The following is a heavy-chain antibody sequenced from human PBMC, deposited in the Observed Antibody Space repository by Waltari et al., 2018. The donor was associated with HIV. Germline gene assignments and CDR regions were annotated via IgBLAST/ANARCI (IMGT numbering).Heavy chain of an antibody. J-gene: IGHJ4*02. V-gene: IGHV3-15*01. CDR1: GFTFSNAW. D-gene: IGHD3-9*01. CDR2: IKSKTDGGTT. Sequence: EVQLVESGGGLVKPGGSLRLSCAASGFTFSNAWMSWVRQAPGKGLEWVGRIKSKTDGGTTDYAAPVKGRFTISRDDSKNTLYLQMNSLKTEDTAVYYCTTDFDFRVSPTFGMDYWGQGTLVTVSS. CDR3: TTDFDFRVSPTFGMDY.